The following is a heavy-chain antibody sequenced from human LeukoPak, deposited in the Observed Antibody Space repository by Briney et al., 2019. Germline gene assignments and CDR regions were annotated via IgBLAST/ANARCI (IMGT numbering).Heavy chain of an antibody. CDR3: ARDGIAATGLDY. V-gene: IGHV1-18*01. CDR1: GYTFTIYG. CDR2: ISAYNGNT. Sequence: ASVNVSFTASGYTFTIYGISWVRQAPGQGLEWMGWISAYNGNTNYAQKLQGRVTMTTDTSTSTAYMELRSLRSDDTAVYYCARDGIAATGLDYWGQGTLVTVSS. J-gene: IGHJ4*02. D-gene: IGHD6-13*01.